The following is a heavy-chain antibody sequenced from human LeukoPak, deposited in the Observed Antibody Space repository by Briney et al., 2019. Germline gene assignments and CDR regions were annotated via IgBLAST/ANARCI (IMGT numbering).Heavy chain of an antibody. CDR2: IWYDGSNK. D-gene: IGHD3-10*01. CDR3: ARDRGAYGTIDY. CDR1: GFTFSSYG. Sequence: AGGSLRLSCAASGFTFSSYGMRWVRQAPGKGLEWVAVIWYDGSNKYYAGSVKGRFTISRDNSKNTLYLQMNSLRAEDTAVYYCARDRGAYGTIDYWGQGTLVTVSS. V-gene: IGHV3-33*01. J-gene: IGHJ4*02.